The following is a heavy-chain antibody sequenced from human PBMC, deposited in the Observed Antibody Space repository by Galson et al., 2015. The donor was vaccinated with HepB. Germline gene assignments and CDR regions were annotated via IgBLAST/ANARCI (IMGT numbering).Heavy chain of an antibody. J-gene: IGHJ1*01. D-gene: IGHD2-2*01. V-gene: IGHV1-8*02. CDR1: GYTFTSYG. CDR3: ARVHCSSTSCYRKYFQH. CDR2: MNPNSGNT. Sequence: SVKVSCKASGYTFTSYGINWVRQATGQGLEWMGWMNPNSGNTGYAQKFQGRVTMTRNTSISTAYMELSSLRSEDTAVYYCARVHCSSTSCYRKYFQHWGQGTLVTVSS.